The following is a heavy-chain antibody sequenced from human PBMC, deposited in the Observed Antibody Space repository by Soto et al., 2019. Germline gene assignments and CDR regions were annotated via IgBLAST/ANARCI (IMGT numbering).Heavy chain of an antibody. CDR3: ASQFPGSPPDI. CDR1: GGTFSSYT. J-gene: IGHJ3*02. V-gene: IGHV1-69*13. Sequence: GASVKVSCKASGGTFSSYTISWVRQAPGQGLEWMGRIIPIFGTANYAQNFQGRFTITADESTSTAYMELSSLRSEDTAVYYCASQFPGSPPDIWGQGTMVTVSS. CDR2: IIPIFGTA.